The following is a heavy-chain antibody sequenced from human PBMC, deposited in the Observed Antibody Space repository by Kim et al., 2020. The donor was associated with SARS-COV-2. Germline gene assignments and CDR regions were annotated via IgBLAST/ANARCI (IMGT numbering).Heavy chain of an antibody. Sequence: GGSLRLSCAASGFTVSSNYMSWVRQAPGKGLEWVSVIYSGGSTYYADSVKGRFTISRDNSKNTLYLQMNSLRAEDTAVYYCARDRSVGYSYGSPGLYYYGMDVWGQGTTVTVSS. V-gene: IGHV3-53*01. CDR2: IYSGGST. CDR3: ARDRSVGYSYGSPGLYYYGMDV. D-gene: IGHD5-18*01. CDR1: GFTVSSNY. J-gene: IGHJ6*02.